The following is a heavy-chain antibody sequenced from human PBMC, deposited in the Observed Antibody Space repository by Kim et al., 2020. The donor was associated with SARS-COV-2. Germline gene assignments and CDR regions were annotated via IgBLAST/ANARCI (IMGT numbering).Heavy chain of an antibody. D-gene: IGHD1-26*01. CDR3: AKDIISRVGALFDY. V-gene: IGHV3-9*01. J-gene: IGHJ4*02. CDR1: GFTFGDYA. Sequence: GGSLRLSCAASGFTFGDYAMHWVRQAPGKGLEWVSGISWNSGSIGYADSVKGRFTISRDNAKNSLYLQMNSLRAEDTALYYCAKDIISRVGALFDYWGQGTLVTVSS. CDR2: ISWNSGSI.